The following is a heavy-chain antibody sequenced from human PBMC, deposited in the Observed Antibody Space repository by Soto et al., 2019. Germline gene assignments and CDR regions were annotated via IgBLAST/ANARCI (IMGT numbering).Heavy chain of an antibody. J-gene: IGHJ6*03. D-gene: IGHD2-2*02. CDR1: GFTFSSYS. CDR3: AGGIPPPLLYTYYYYYYMDV. V-gene: IGHV3-21*01. Sequence: EVQLVESGGGLVKPGGSLRLSCAASGFTFSSYSMNWVRQAPGKGLEWVSSISSSSSYIYYADSVKGRFTISRDNAKNSLYLQMNSLRAEDTAVYYCAGGIPPPLLYTYYYYYYMDVWGKGTTVTVSS. CDR2: ISSSSSYI.